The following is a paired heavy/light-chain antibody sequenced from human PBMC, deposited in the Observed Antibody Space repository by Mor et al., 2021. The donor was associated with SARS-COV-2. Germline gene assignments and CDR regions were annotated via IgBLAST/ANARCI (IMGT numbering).Heavy chain of an antibody. CDR1: GFSYSSFG. Sequence: QVQLVESGGGVVQPGGSLRLSCAASGFSYSSFGMHWVRQIPGKRLEWVAFIRYDSSKEYYGEPVKGRFTISRDNSKNTVDLQMNSLRPEDTAVYYCAKSGDFGEYPRAFDHWGQGTLVSVST. CDR3: AKSGDFGEYPRAFDH. D-gene: IGHD4-17*01. V-gene: IGHV3-30*02. CDR2: IRYDSSKE. J-gene: IGHJ4*02.
Light chain of an antibody. CDR1: RSNIGAGYV. CDR2: GNN. V-gene: IGLV1-40*01. CDR3: QSYDSSLSGWV. Sequence: QSVLTQPPSVSGAPGQRVTISCTGSRSNIGAGYVVHWYQQLPRTAPKLLIFGNNNRPSGVPDRFSGSKSDTSASLAITGLQAEDEADYYCQSYDSSLSGWVFGGGTKLTVL. J-gene: IGLJ3*02.